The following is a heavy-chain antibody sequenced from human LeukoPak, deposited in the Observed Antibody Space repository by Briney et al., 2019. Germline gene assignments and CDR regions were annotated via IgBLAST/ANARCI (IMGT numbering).Heavy chain of an antibody. CDR1: GFTFSIYS. Sequence: GGSLRLSCAAYGFTFSIYSMNWVCQAPGKGLEWISYISSSSSTIYYADSVKGRFTISRDNSKNTVYLQMNSLRAEDTAVYYCAKGQSVVPAANKYYMDVWGKGTTVTVSS. CDR3: AKGQSVVPAANKYYMDV. D-gene: IGHD2-2*01. CDR2: ISSSSSTI. V-gene: IGHV3-48*01. J-gene: IGHJ6*03.